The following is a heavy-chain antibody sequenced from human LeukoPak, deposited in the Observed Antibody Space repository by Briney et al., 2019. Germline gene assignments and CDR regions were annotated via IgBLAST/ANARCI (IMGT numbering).Heavy chain of an antibody. D-gene: IGHD3-10*01. Sequence: ASVKVSCRASGIRFSSYELSWVRQAPGQGLEWVGWISAYSGNTNYVEKFHDRVTMTTDSSTGIAYMELRSLQFDDTAVYYCAINSGSGSAPLDPWGQGTLVTVSA. J-gene: IGHJ5*02. V-gene: IGHV1-18*01. CDR1: GIRFSSYE. CDR2: ISAYSGNT. CDR3: AINSGSGSAPLDP.